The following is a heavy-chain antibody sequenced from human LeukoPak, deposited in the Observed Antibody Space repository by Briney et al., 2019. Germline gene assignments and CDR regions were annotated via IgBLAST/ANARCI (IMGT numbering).Heavy chain of an antibody. Sequence: ASVKVSCKASGYTFTSYGISWVRQAPGRGLEWMGGIIPIFGTANYAQKFQGRVTITTDESTSTAYMELSSLRSEDTAVYYCASLGSSLDYWGQGTLVTVSS. CDR3: ASLGSSLDY. V-gene: IGHV1-69*05. J-gene: IGHJ4*02. CDR2: IIPIFGTA. D-gene: IGHD6-13*01. CDR1: GYTFTSYG.